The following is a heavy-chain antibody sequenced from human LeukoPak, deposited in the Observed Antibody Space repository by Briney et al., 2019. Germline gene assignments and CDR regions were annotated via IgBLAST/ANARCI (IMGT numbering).Heavy chain of an antibody. D-gene: IGHD3-22*01. J-gene: IGHJ3*02. CDR2: ISSGGDAI. CDR1: KFTFSDYS. CDR3: GSLDSREDRSSRWGPVDM. V-gene: IGHV3-21*01. Sequence: GGSLRLSCAASKFTFSDYSMNWVRQAPGKGLEWVASISSGGDAIFYAASVKGRFTVSRDNPRNSLFLQMDSLRADDTALYYCGSLDSREDRSSRWGPVDMWGQGTMVTVSS.